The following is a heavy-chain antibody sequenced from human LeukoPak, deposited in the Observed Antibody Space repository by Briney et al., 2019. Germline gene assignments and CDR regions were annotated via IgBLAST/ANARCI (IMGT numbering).Heavy chain of an antibody. CDR1: GVIFSNYW. CDR2: IKTDGSTI. V-gene: IGHV3-74*01. CDR3: ARVGQGEWFFDL. Sequence: GGALRLSCAASGVIFSNYWMHWVRQAPGKGRVWVSRIKTDGSTITYADSVKGRFTISRDNATNTLYLQMNSLGAEDTAAYYCARVGQGEWFFDLWGRGTLVTVSS. D-gene: IGHD1-26*01. J-gene: IGHJ2*01.